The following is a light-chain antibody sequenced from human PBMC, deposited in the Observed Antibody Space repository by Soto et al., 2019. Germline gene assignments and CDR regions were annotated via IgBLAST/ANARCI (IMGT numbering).Light chain of an antibody. CDR1: QSVSSN. CDR3: QQYNNWLGT. V-gene: IGKV3-15*01. Sequence: EIVMTQTPATLSVSPGERATLSCIASQSVSSNLAWYQQKPGQAPRLLIYGASTRATGIPARFSGSGSGTEFTLTISSLQSEDFAVYYCQQYNNWLGTFGQGTKVDIK. J-gene: IGKJ1*01. CDR2: GAS.